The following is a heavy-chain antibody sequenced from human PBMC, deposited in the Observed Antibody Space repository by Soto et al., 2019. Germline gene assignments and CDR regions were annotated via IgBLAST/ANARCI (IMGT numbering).Heavy chain of an antibody. CDR3: ARDKITGLFDY. D-gene: IGHD2-8*02. CDR1: GGFFSGYD. CDR2: INHSGST. J-gene: IGHJ4*02. Sequence: QVQLQQWGAGLLKPSETLSLTCAVYGGFFSGYDWTWIRQPPGTGLEWIGEINHSGSTNYNPSLKRRVTISVDTSKNQFSLKLTSVTAADTAVYYCARDKITGLFDYWGQGTLVTVSS. V-gene: IGHV4-34*01.